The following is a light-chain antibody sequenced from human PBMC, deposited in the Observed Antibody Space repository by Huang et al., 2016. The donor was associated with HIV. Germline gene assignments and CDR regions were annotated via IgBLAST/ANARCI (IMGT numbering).Light chain of an antibody. CDR3: QQFGRSPYT. Sequence: DIVLTQSPGTLSLSPGERATLSCRAGQSVTNNYLAWYQHKPGQAPRLLIYDVSRRATGIPERFSGSGSGTDFTLTISRLEPEDFAVYYCQQFGRSPYTFGQGTKLEIK. CDR1: QSVTNNY. J-gene: IGKJ2*01. V-gene: IGKV3-20*01. CDR2: DVS.